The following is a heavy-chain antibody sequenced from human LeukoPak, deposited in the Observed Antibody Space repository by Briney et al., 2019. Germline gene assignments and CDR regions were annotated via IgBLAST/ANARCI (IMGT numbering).Heavy chain of an antibody. D-gene: IGHD3-10*01. J-gene: IGHJ4*02. Sequence: REASVKVSCTASGGTFSSYAISWVRQAPGQGLEWVGGIIPIFGTANYAQKFQGRVTITADESTSTAYMELSSLRSEDTAVYYCACRSGSGSFDYWGQGTLVTVSS. CDR2: IIPIFGTA. V-gene: IGHV1-69*13. CDR3: ACRSGSGSFDY. CDR1: GGTFSSYA.